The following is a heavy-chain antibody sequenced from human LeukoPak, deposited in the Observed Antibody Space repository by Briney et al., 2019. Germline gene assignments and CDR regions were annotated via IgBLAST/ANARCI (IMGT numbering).Heavy chain of an antibody. D-gene: IGHD6-13*01. CDR1: GFTFSSYG. V-gene: IGHV3-33*01. CDR2: IWYDGSNK. Sequence: GRSLRLSCAASGFTFSSYGMHWVRQAPGKGLEWVAVIWYDGSNKYYADSVKGRFTISRDNSKNTLYLQMNRLRAEDTAVYYCARDPSIAAAGFQKYYYYGMDVWGQGTTVTVSS. J-gene: IGHJ6*02. CDR3: ARDPSIAAAGFQKYYYYGMDV.